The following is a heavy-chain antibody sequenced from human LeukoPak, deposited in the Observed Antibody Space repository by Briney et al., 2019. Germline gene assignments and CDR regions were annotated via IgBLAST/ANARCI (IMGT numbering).Heavy chain of an antibody. J-gene: IGHJ4*02. CDR3: ARDIRGDSYGYGFDY. D-gene: IGHD5-18*01. V-gene: IGHV1-2*02. Sequence: ASVKVSCKASGYTFTGYYMHWVRQAPGQGLEWMGWINPNSGGTNYAQKFQGRVTMTRDTSISTAYMELSRLRSDDTAVYYCARDIRGDSYGYGFDYWGQGNLVTVSS. CDR1: GYTFTGYY. CDR2: INPNSGGT.